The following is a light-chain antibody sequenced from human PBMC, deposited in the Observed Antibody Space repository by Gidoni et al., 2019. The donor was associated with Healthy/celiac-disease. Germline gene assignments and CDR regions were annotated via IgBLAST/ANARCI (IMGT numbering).Light chain of an antibody. V-gene: IGKV3-11*01. J-gene: IGKJ2*01. CDR3: PQRSNWPLMYT. CDR1: QSVSSY. CDR2: DAS. Sequence: EIVLTQSPATLSLSPGERATLSCRASQSVSSYLAWYQQKPGQAPRLRIYDASNRATVIPARFSGSGSGTDFTLPISSLEPEDFAVYYCPQRSNWPLMYTFGQGTKLEIK.